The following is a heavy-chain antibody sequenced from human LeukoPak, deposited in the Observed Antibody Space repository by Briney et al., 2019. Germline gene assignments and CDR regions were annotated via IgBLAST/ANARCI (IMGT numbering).Heavy chain of an antibody. Sequence: MPSENLSLTCAVYGGYFSGYYGSSIRQPPGKGLEWIGEINHSGSTNYNPSLKSRVTISGDTSKNQFSLKLSSVTAAVKTERYCARGQSITMIVVVDRLFDPWAQGTRVTVSS. CDR1: GGYFSGYY. J-gene: IGHJ5*02. CDR2: INHSGST. V-gene: IGHV4-34*01. CDR3: ARGQSITMIVVVDRLFDP. D-gene: IGHD3-22*01.